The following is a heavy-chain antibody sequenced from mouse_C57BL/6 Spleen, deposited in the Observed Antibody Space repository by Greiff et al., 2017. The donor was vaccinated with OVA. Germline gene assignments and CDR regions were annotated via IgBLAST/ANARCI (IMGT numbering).Heavy chain of an antibody. CDR1: GYSFTDYN. CDR2: INPNYGTT. D-gene: IGHD1-1*01. Sequence: VQLQQSGPELVKPGASVKISCKASGYSFTDYNMNWVTQSNGKSLEWIGVINPNYGTTNYNQKFKDKATLTVDQSSSTAYMQLNSLTSDDSSVFYCSWSFYGSITFAYWGQVTLVTVSA. J-gene: IGHJ3*01. CDR3: SWSFYGSITFAY. V-gene: IGHV1-39*01.